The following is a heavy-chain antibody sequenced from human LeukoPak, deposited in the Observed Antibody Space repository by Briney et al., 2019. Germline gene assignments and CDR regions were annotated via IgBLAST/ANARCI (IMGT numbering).Heavy chain of an antibody. CDR1: GFTFRNYA. CDR3: AKEQVGATTEHYCFDF. CDR2: ISYDGSDQ. J-gene: IGHJ4*02. D-gene: IGHD1-26*01. V-gene: IGHV3-30*04. Sequence: GGSLRLSCVVSGFTFRNYAMHWVRQAPGKGLEWAAVISYDGSDQYYADSVKGRFTISRDNSMNSLRVEDTAVYYCAKEQVGATTEHYCFDFWGQGTLLTVSS.